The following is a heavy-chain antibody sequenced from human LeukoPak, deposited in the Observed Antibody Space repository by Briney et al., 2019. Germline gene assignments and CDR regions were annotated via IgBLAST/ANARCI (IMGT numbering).Heavy chain of an antibody. Sequence: GGSLRLSCATSGFTFSTFGMNWVRQAPGKGLEWVANIKHDGSEKYYVDSVKSRFTISRDNAKNSLYLQMNSLRGEDTAVYYCARDRDYYNYFEYWGQGTLVTVSS. CDR2: IKHDGSEK. D-gene: IGHD3-10*01. J-gene: IGHJ4*02. CDR3: ARDRDYYNYFEY. V-gene: IGHV3-7*04. CDR1: GFTFSTFG.